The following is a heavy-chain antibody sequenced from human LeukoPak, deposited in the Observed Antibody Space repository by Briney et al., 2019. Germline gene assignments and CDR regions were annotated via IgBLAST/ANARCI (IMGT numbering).Heavy chain of an antibody. CDR3: AKIEVAATIY. CDR2: ISGSGGAT. D-gene: IGHD6-19*01. Sequence: GGSLRLSCAASGFTFSSYAMNWVRQAPGKGLEWVSVISGSGGATYYADSVEGRFTISRDNSKNTLYLQMNSLRAEDTAAYYCAKIEVAATIYWGQGTLVTVSS. CDR1: GFTFSSYA. V-gene: IGHV3-23*01. J-gene: IGHJ4*02.